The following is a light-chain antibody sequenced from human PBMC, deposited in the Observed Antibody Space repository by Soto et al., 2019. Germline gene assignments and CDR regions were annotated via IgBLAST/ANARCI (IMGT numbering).Light chain of an antibody. Sequence: GDRVTINCRASQQFTSYVNWYQQKDGKAPKLLIYQASSLENGVPSRFSGSGSGTEFSLTISSLQPDDFATYYCQQYSSHSTFGQGTKVDIK. CDR3: QQYSSHST. V-gene: IGKV1-5*03. CDR2: QAS. J-gene: IGKJ1*01. CDR1: QQFTSY.